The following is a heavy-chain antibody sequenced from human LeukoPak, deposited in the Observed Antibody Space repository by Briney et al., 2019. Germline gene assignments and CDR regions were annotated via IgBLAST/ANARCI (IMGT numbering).Heavy chain of an antibody. CDR3: ARHPGYSYGSNWFDP. CDR2: IYYSGST. Sequence: SETLSLTCTVSGGSISSHYWSWLRQPPGKGLEWIGYIYYSGSTNYNPSLKSRVTISVDTSKNQFSLKLSSVTAADTAVYYCARHPGYSYGSNWFDPWGQGTLVTVSS. CDR1: GGSISSHY. V-gene: IGHV4-59*11. J-gene: IGHJ5*02. D-gene: IGHD5-18*01.